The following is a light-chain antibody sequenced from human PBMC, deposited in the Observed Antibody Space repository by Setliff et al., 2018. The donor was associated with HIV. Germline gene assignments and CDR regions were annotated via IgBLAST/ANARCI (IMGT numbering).Light chain of an antibody. CDR1: SSDFGGYNY. V-gene: IGLV2-11*01. CDR3: CSYAGSYKV. CDR2: DVS. J-gene: IGLJ1*01. Sequence: QSALAQPRSVSGSPGQSVTISCAGTSSDFGGYNYVSWYQQHPGKAPKLMIYDVSKRPSGVPDRFSGSKPGNTASLTISGLQAEDEADYYCCSYAGSYKVFGTGTKVTVL.